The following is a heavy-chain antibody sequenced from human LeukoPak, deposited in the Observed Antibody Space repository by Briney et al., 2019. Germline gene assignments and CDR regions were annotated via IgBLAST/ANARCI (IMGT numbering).Heavy chain of an antibody. CDR1: GFTFSSYA. J-gene: IGHJ4*02. CDR2: ISGSGGST. CDR3: AKDIKRLLDGDFDY. Sequence: PGGSLRLSCAASGFTFSSYAMSWVRQAPGKELEWVSAISGSGGSTYYADSVKGRFTISRDNAKNSLYLQMNSLRSEDTALYYCAKDIKRLLDGDFDYWGQGTLVTVSS. V-gene: IGHV3-23*01. D-gene: IGHD5-24*01.